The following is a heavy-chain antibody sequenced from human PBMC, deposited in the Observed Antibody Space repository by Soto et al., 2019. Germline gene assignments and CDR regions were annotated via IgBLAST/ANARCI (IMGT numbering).Heavy chain of an antibody. Sequence: QVQLQQWGAGLLKPSETLSLTCAVYGGSCSGYYWSWIRQPPGKGLEWVGEINHSASTNYNPSLKSRVTISLDTSKNQFSLRLSSVTAADTAVYYCAREKDYCRGGSGYACYYEYMDVWGKGTTVTVAS. CDR3: AREKDYCRGGSGYACYYEYMDV. D-gene: IGHD2-15*01. V-gene: IGHV4-34*01. CDR2: INHSAST. CDR1: GGSCSGYY. J-gene: IGHJ6*03.